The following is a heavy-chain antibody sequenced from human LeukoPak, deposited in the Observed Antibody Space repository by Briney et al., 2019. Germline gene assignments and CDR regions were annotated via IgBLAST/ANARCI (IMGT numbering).Heavy chain of an antibody. J-gene: IGHJ6*03. CDR3: ARVGEYSSSWYRGDYYYYYMDV. D-gene: IGHD6-13*01. Sequence: ASVKVSCKASGYTFTTYDINWVRQATGQRLEWMGWINPNSVNTGYAQKFQGRVTMTRNTSISTAYMELSSLRSEDTAVYYCARVGEYSSSWYRGDYYYYYMDVWGKGTTVTVSS. V-gene: IGHV1-8*01. CDR1: GYTFTTYD. CDR2: INPNSVNT.